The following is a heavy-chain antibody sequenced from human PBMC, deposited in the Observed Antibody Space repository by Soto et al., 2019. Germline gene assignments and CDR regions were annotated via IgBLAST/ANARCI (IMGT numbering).Heavy chain of an antibody. Sequence: QLQLQESGPGLVKPSETLSLTCTVSGGSISSSSYYWGWIRQPPGKGLECIGTIYYSGSTYYNPSLKARXXISVDTSKNQFSLRLSSVTAADTAVYYCARGGYDYWGQGTLVTVSS. CDR1: GGSISSSSYY. V-gene: IGHV4-39*01. J-gene: IGHJ4*02. CDR2: IYYSGST. CDR3: ARGGYDY. D-gene: IGHD1-26*01.